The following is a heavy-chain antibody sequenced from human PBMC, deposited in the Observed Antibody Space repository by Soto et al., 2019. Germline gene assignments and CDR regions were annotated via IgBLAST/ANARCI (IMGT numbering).Heavy chain of an antibody. CDR2: IYWDDDE. CDR3: VYSNFLLNRAPAGGDY. Sequence: QITLKESGPTLVKPTQTLTLTCTFSGFSLSTSGVGVGWIRQPPGKALEWLALIYWDDDERYSPSLKSRLTNTKDTSKNQVVLTMTNMDPVDTATYYCVYSNFLLNRAPAGGDYWGQGTLVTVSS. D-gene: IGHD2-2*01. J-gene: IGHJ4*02. CDR1: GFSLSTSGVG. V-gene: IGHV2-5*02.